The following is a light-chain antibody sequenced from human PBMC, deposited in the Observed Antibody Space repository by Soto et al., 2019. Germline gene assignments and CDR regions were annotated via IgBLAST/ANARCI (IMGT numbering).Light chain of an antibody. CDR1: SSDVGAYTY. Sequence: QSALTQPPSASGSPGQSVTISCTGTSSDVGAYTYVSWYQQHPGKAPKLMIYGVTERPSGVPDRFSGSKSGNTASLTVSGLQTEDEGYYYYCSSYAGSNNYVFGTGTKVTVL. CDR3: SSYAGSNNYV. CDR2: GVT. J-gene: IGLJ1*01. V-gene: IGLV2-8*01.